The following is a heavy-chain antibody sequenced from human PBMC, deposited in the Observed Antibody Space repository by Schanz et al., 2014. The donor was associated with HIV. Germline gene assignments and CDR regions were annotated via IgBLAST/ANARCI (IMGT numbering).Heavy chain of an antibody. CDR2: TSHDGSGT. J-gene: IGHJ6*02. CDR1: GFTFSSYG. Sequence: QVQLVESGGGVVQPGRSLRLSCAASGFTFSSYGIHWVRQAPGKGLEWVAVTSHDGSGTYYADSVRGRFNISRDNSKNTLYLQMNNLRREDTAVYFCARDQTTINYYYYALDVWGQGTTVTVTS. CDR3: ARDQTTINYYYYALDV. D-gene: IGHD1-1*01. V-gene: IGHV3-30*03.